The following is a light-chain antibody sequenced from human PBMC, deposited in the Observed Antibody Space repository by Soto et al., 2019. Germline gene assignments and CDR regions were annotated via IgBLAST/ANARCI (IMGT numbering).Light chain of an antibody. J-gene: IGKJ4*01. CDR2: DAS. V-gene: IGKV1-33*01. CDR3: QHYDNIPLT. CDR1: HNIYNY. Sequence: DIRLTQSPSSLSASVGDRVTIACQASHNIYNYLNWYQHRPGKAPKVLIFDASNLESGVPSRFTGSGSGTHFSLTITSLPPEPVAPYSCQHYDNIPLTFGGGTKVDI.